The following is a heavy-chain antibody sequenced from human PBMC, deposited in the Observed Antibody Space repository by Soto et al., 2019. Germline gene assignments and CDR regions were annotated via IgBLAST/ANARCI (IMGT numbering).Heavy chain of an antibody. CDR3: ARLVYDSRLNYLYFDH. Sequence: SETLSLTCDVSGVSISSGNWWSWVRQPPGKGLEWIAEVYNDGSANYHSSLESLATISVDRSKNQFSLRLSSVTAADTGKYYCARLVYDSRLNYLYFDHWGQGTLVTVSS. CDR2: VYNDGSA. CDR1: GVSISSGNW. D-gene: IGHD3-22*01. J-gene: IGHJ4*02. V-gene: IGHV4-4*02.